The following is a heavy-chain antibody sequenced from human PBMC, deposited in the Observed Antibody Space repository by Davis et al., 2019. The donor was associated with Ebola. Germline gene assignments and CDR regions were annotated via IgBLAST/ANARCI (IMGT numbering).Heavy chain of an antibody. J-gene: IGHJ4*02. CDR2: INHNGNT. CDR3: ARSLVKYGSGTYPRY. CDR1: GGSVSSGSYY. V-gene: IGHV4-61*01. Sequence: SETLSLTCIVSGGSVSSGSYYWSWIRQPPGKGLEWIGEINHNGNTNYRSSLKSRLTISVDTSKNEMFLNLTSVTAADTAVYYCARSLVKYGSGTYPRYWGQGILVTVSS. D-gene: IGHD3-10*01.